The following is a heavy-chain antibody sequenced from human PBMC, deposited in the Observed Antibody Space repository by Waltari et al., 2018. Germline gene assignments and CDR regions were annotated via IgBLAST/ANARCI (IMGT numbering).Heavy chain of an antibody. J-gene: IGHJ1*01. CDR2: IYYSGST. CDR3: ARVGSSSTGYFQH. Sequence: QLQLQESGPGLVKPSETLSLTCTVSGGSISSSSYYWGWIRQPPGKGLEWIGSIYYSGSTYYNPSLKSRVTISVDTSKNQFSLKLSAVTAADTAVYYGARVGSSSTGYFQHWGQGTLVTVSS. CDR1: GGSISSSSYY. D-gene: IGHD6-13*01. V-gene: IGHV4-39*07.